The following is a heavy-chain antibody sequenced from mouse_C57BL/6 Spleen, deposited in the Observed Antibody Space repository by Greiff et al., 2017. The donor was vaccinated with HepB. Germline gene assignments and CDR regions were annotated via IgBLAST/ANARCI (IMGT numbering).Heavy chain of an antibody. CDR3: AREGIYYGSSYYAMDY. J-gene: IGHJ4*01. V-gene: IGHV1-52*01. CDR2: IDPSDSET. Sequence: VQLQQPGAELVRPGSSVKLSCKASGYTFTSYWMHWVKQRPIQGLEWIGNIDPSDSETHYNQKFKDKATLTVDKSSSTAYMQLSSLTSEDSAVYYCAREGIYYGSSYYAMDYWGQGTSVTVSS. CDR1: GYTFTSYW. D-gene: IGHD1-1*01.